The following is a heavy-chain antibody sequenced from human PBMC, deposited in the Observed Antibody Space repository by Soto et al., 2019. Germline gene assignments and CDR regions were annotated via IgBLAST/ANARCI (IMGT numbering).Heavy chain of an antibody. CDR2: INPSGGST. CDR3: ARDIFKGDILTGYCFAY. V-gene: IGHV1-46*03. Sequence: GASVKVSCKASGYTFTSYYMHWVRQAPGQGLEWMGIINPSGGSTSYAQKFQGRVTMTRDTSTSTVYMELSSLRSEDTAVYYCARDIFKGDILTGYCFAYWGQGTLVTVSS. D-gene: IGHD3-9*01. J-gene: IGHJ4*02. CDR1: GYTFTSYY.